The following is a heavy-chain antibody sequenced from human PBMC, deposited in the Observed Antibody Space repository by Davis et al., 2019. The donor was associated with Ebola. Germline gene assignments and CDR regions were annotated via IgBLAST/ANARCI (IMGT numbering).Heavy chain of an antibody. D-gene: IGHD2-8*01. CDR3: AKTNTSSPKGYFDY. Sequence: GGSLRLSCAASGFTFSSYGMHWVRQAPGKGLEWVAVIWYDGSNQYHADSVKGRFTISRDNSRNTLYLQMNSLRAEDTAVYYCAKTNTSSPKGYFDYWGQGTLVTVSS. CDR1: GFTFSSYG. CDR2: IWYDGSNQ. V-gene: IGHV3-33*06. J-gene: IGHJ4*02.